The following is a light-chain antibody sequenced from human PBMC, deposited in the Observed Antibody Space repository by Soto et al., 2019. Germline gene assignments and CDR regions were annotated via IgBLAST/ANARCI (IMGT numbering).Light chain of an antibody. J-gene: IGKJ1*01. V-gene: IGKV1-5*03. CDR1: PAMSSW. CDR2: KAS. Sequence: DIQMTLSPSTLAASVGERVTITCRARPAMSSWLAWDQQKPGKAPKLLIYKASTLTSGVPSRFSGPACRTEVTHQIRILQPVYRAPYYCQHNKRHYEAFGQGTKVDIK. CDR3: QHNKRHYEA.